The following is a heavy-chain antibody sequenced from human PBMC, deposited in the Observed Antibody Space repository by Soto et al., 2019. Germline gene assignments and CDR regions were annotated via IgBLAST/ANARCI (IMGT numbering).Heavy chain of an antibody. D-gene: IGHD3-22*01. J-gene: IGHJ4*02. Sequence: GASVKVSCKASGYTFTSYAMHWVRQAPGQRLEWMGWINAGNGNTKYSQKFQGRVTITRDTSASTAYMELSSLRSEDTAVYYCARVRLGRYYYDCSGYYYGLFDYWGQGTLVTVSS. CDR1: GYTFTSYA. CDR2: INAGNGNT. CDR3: ARVRLGRYYYDCSGYYYGLFDY. V-gene: IGHV1-3*01.